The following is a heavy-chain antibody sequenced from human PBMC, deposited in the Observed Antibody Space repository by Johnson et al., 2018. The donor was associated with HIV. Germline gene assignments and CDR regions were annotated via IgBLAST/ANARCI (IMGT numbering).Heavy chain of an antibody. V-gene: IGHV3-23*04. CDR1: GFTFSSYA. J-gene: IGHJ3*02. CDR3: AKDRRGKQQLVTGNDAFDI. Sequence: VQLVEPGGGLVQPGGSLRLSCAASGFTFSSYAMSWVRQAPGKGLEWVSAISRSGGSTSYADSVMGRFTISRDNSKNPLYLQMNSLRAEDTAVYYCAKDRRGKQQLVTGNDAFDIWGQGTMVTVSS. CDR2: ISRSGGST. D-gene: IGHD6-13*01.